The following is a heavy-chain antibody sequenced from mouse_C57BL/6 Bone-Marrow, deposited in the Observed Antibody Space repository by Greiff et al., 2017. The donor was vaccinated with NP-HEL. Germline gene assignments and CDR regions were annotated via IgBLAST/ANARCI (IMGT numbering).Heavy chain of an antibody. CDR1: GFTFSSYA. Sequence: EVQVVESVSFFVKPGGSLKLSCAASGFTFSSYAMSWVRQTPEKRLEWVATISDGGSYTYYPDNVKGRFTISRDNAKNNLYLQMSHLKSEDTAMYYCARDGLGFFDYWGQGTTLTVSS. J-gene: IGHJ2*01. D-gene: IGHD3-3*01. CDR3: ARDGLGFFDY. CDR2: ISDGGSYT. V-gene: IGHV5-4*01.